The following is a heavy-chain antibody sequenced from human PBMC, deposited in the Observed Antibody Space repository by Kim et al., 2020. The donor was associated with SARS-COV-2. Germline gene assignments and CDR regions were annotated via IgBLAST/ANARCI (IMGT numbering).Heavy chain of an antibody. J-gene: IGHJ4*02. CDR2: MNPNSGNT. Sequence: ASVKVSCKASGYTFTSYDINWVRQATGQGLEWMGWMNPNSGNTGYAQKFQGRVTMTRNTSISTAYMELSSLRSEDTAVYYCARGDIVATIEDYWGQGTLVTVSS. CDR3: ARGDIVATIEDY. D-gene: IGHD5-12*01. CDR1: GYTFTSYD. V-gene: IGHV1-8*01.